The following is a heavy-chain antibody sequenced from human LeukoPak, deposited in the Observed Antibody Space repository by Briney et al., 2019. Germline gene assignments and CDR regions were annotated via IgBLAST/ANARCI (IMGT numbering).Heavy chain of an antibody. V-gene: IGHV3-30*02. D-gene: IGHD5-18*01. J-gene: IGHJ5*02. CDR1: GFTFSSYG. Sequence: GGSLRLSCAASGFTFSSYGMHWVRQAPGKGLEWVAFLRYDGSNKYYADSGKGRFTISRDNSKNTLYLQMNSLRAEDTAVYYCAKGRQGIQLWSNWFDPWGQGTLVTVSS. CDR2: LRYDGSNK. CDR3: AKGRQGIQLWSNWFDP.